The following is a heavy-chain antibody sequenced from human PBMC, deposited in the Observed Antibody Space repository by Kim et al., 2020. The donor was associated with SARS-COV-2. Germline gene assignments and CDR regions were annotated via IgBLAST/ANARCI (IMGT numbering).Heavy chain of an antibody. V-gene: IGHV3-21*01. CDR1: GFTFSSYS. D-gene: IGHD3-10*01. J-gene: IGHJ6*02. CDR2: ISSSSSYI. CDR3: ARETYYYGSGSYSPYYYGMDV. Sequence: GGSLRLSCAASGFTFSSYSMNWVRQAPGKGLEWVSSISSSSSYIYYADSVKGRFTISRDNPKNSLYLQMNSLRAEDTAVYYCARETYYYGSGSYSPYYYGMDVWGQGTTVTVSS.